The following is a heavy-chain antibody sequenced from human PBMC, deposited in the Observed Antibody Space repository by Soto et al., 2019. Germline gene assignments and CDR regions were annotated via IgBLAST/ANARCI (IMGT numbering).Heavy chain of an antibody. D-gene: IGHD3-3*01. Sequence: SETLSLTCTVSGGSISSYYWGWIRQPPGKGLEWIGYIFYSGITNYNPSLESRVTISVDTSKNQFSLKLNSVTAADTAVYYCARQGVRITIFGVVIEADAFDIWGQGTMVTVSS. V-gene: IGHV4-59*08. CDR3: ARQGVRITIFGVVIEADAFDI. CDR2: IFYSGIT. J-gene: IGHJ3*02. CDR1: GGSISSYY.